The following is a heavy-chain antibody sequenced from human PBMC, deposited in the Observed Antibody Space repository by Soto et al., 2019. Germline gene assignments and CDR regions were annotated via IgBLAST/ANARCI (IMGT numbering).Heavy chain of an antibody. CDR2: IIPIFGTA. CDR3: VHHGGYDSSGYIGY. J-gene: IGHJ4*02. CDR1: GGTFSSYA. V-gene: IGHV1-69*12. Sequence: QVQLVQSGAEVKKPGSSVKVSCKASGGTFSSYAISWVRQAPGQGLEWMGGIIPIFGTANYAQKFQGRVASTADESTSTAYMELSSLRSEDTAVYYCVHHGGYDSSGYIGYWGQGTLVTVSS. D-gene: IGHD3-22*01.